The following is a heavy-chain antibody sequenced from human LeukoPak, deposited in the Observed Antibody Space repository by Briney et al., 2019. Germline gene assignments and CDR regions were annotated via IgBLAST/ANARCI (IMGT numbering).Heavy chain of an antibody. Sequence: GGSLKLSCAASGFTFSDYYMGWIRQAPGKGLEWVSRLSSDGRDPSYADSVQGRFTISRDNAKNTLYMQMNSLRAEDTAVYYCARGVYEEDVNYWGQGTLVTVSS. CDR3: ARGVYEEDVNY. V-gene: IGHV3-74*01. CDR1: GFTFSDYY. CDR2: LSSDGRDP. D-gene: IGHD2-8*01. J-gene: IGHJ4*02.